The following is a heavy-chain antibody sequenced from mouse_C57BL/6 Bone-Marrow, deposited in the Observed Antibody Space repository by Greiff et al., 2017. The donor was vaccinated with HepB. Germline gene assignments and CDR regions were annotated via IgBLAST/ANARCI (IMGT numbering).Heavy chain of an antibody. CDR1: GYAFTNYL. CDR3: ARSLYRRPLDY. CDR2: INPGSGGT. D-gene: IGHD1-3*01. Sequence: QVQLKESGAELVRPGTSVKVSCKASGYAFTNYLIEWVKQRPGQGLEWIGVINPGSGGTNYNEKFKGKATLTADKSSSTAYMQLSSLTSEDSAVYFCARSLYRRPLDYWGQGTTLTVSS. J-gene: IGHJ2*01. V-gene: IGHV1-54*01.